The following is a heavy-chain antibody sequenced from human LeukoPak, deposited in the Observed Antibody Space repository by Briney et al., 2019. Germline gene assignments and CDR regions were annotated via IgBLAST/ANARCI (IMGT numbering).Heavy chain of an antibody. CDR1: GFTLSSYG. J-gene: IGHJ4*02. V-gene: IGHV3-30*02. Sequence: AGGSLRLSCAASGFTLSSYGMHWVRQAPGKGLEWVAFIRYDGSNKCYADSVKGRFTISRDNSKNTLYLQMNSLRAEDTAVYYCAKDGDHSGSYFFWTTAANYYFDYWGQGTLVTVSS. CDR3: AKDGDHSGSYFFWTTAANYYFDY. D-gene: IGHD1-26*01. CDR2: IRYDGSNK.